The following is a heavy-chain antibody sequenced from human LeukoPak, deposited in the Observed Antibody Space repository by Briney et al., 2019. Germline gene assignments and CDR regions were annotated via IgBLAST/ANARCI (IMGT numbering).Heavy chain of an antibody. J-gene: IGHJ5*02. CDR2: MNPNTGGT. V-gene: IGHV1-2*02. CDR3: ARGTGSSWFDP. D-gene: IGHD3/OR15-3a*01. Sequence: RASVKVSCKASGYTFTGYYIHWMRQAPGQGLEWMGWMNPNTGGTTYAQNFQGRVTMTRDTSISTAYMQLSRLRFDDTAVCYCARGTGSSWFDPWGQGTLVTVSS. CDR1: GYTFTGYY.